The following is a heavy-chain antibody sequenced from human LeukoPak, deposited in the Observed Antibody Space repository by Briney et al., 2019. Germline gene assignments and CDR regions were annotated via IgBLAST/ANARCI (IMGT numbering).Heavy chain of an antibody. CDR1: GFTFSSYW. CDR3: AREDGYNFFDY. J-gene: IGHJ4*02. D-gene: IGHD5-24*01. V-gene: IGHV3-7*04. CDR2: IKQDGSDK. Sequence: GGSLRLSCAAPGFTFSSYWMSWVRQAPGKGLEWVANIKQDGSDKYYVDSVKGRFTISRDNAKNSLYLQMNSLRAEDTAVYYCAREDGYNFFDYWGQGTLVTVSS.